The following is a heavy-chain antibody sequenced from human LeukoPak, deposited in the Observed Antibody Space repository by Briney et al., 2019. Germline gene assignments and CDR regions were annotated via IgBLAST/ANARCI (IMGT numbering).Heavy chain of an antibody. CDR2: ISPHSGGT. Sequence: GASVKVSCKASGYTFTAYYMHWVRQAPGQGLEWMGWISPHSGGTNFAQKFQGRVTMTRDTSITTAHMELSRLTSDDTAMYYCAREIPCSSSSCLDYWGQGTLVTVSS. V-gene: IGHV1-2*02. CDR3: AREIPCSSSSCLDY. J-gene: IGHJ4*02. D-gene: IGHD2-2*01. CDR1: GYTFTAYY.